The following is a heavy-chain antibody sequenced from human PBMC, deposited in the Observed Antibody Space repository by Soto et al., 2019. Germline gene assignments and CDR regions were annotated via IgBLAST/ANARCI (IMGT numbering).Heavy chain of an antibody. CDR1: GGSFSGYY. V-gene: IGHV4-34*01. D-gene: IGHD3-9*01. Sequence: QVQLQQWGAGPLRPLETLSLNCGVSGGSFSGYYWAWIRQSPGKGLEWIGEINDRGSINYNPSLNSRVSISVDTSKNHYSLNLRSVTASDTAVYYCAGVSHDILSGPPWVWYFDLWGRGTLVTVSS. CDR2: INDRGSI. CDR3: AGVSHDILSGPPWVWYFDL. J-gene: IGHJ2*01.